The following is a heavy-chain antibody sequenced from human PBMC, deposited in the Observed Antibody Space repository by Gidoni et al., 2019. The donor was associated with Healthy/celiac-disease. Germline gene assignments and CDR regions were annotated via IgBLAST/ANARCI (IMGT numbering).Heavy chain of an antibody. CDR2: INSDGSST. Sequence: EVQLVESGGGLVQPGGSLRLSCAASGFTFSSYWMHWVRQAPGKGLVWVSRINSDGSSTSYADSVKGRFTISRDNAKNTLYLQMNSLRAEDTAVYYCARYHWNDGRPYYFDYWGQGTLVTVSS. J-gene: IGHJ4*02. D-gene: IGHD1-20*01. CDR3: ARYHWNDGRPYYFDY. V-gene: IGHV3-74*01. CDR1: GFTFSSYW.